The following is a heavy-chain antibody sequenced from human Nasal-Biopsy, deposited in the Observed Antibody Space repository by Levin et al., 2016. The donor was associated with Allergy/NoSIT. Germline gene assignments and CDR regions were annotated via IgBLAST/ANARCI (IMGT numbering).Heavy chain of an antibody. CDR1: GFSLTNPKMG. Sequence: SGPTLVKPTETLTLTCSVSGFSLTNPKMGCGLGSVSPPGKALEWLAHIFLTEAKSYNASLQTRLTISKDASRSQVVLRLTNVNPADTAKYFCVRRREGLDFWGQGILVTVSS. V-gene: IGHV2-26*02. CDR3: VRRREGLDF. J-gene: IGHJ4*02. CDR2: IFLTEAK.